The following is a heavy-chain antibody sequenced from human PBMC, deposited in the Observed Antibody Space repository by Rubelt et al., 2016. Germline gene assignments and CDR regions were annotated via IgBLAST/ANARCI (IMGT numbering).Heavy chain of an antibody. V-gene: IGHV3-13*04. J-gene: IGHJ4*02. CDR2: IGNAGDT. CDR1: GFTFSSYD. CDR3: ARALNWNYVYCDY. D-gene: IGHD1-7*01. Sequence: EVQLVESGGGLVQPGGSLRLSCAASGFTFSSYDMHWVRQATGKGLEWVSAIGNAGDTYFPGSVKGRFTISRENAKNSLYLQMNSLRAEDTAVYYCARALNWNYVYCDYWGQGTLVTVSS.